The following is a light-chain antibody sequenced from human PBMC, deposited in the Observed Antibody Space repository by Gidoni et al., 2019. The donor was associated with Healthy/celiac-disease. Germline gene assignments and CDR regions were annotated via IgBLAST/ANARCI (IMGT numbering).Light chain of an antibody. CDR1: KGISNS. CDR3: QQYYSTPRT. J-gene: IGKJ1*01. CDR2: AAS. V-gene: IGKV1-NL1*01. Sequence: DTQMTQPPSSLPAPVGDRVTTTCRASKGISNSLAWYQQKPGKAPKLLLYAASSLESGVPSRFSGSGSGTDYTLTISSLQPEDFATYYCQQYYSTPRTFGQGTKVEIK.